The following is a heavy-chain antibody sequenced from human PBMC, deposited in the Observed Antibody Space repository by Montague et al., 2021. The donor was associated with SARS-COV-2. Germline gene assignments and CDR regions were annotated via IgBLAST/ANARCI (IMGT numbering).Heavy chain of an antibody. J-gene: IGHJ5*02. CDR3: TRGLVRGINWFDP. D-gene: IGHD3-10*01. Sequence: SLRLSCAASGFTFGDYAMSWIRQAPGKGLEWVGFIRSKAYGGTTEYAASVKGRFTISRDDSKSIAYLQMNSLKTEDTAVYYCTRGLVRGINWFDPWGQGTLVTVSS. CDR2: IRSKAYGGTT. V-gene: IGHV3-49*03. CDR1: GFTFGDYA.